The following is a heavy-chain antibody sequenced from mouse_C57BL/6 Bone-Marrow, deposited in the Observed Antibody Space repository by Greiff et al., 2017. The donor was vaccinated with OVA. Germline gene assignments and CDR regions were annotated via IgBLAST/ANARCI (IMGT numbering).Heavy chain of an antibody. V-gene: IGHV1-72*01. CDR2: IDPNSGGT. J-gene: IGHJ3*01. CDR3: ARGGGHGCAY. Sequence: VQLQQSGAELVKPGASVKLSCKASGYTFTSYWMHWVKQRPGRGLEWIGRIDPNSGGTKYNEKFKSKATLTVDKPSSTAYMPLSSLTSEDSAGYYCARGGGHGCAYWGQGTLVTVSA. CDR1: GYTFTSYW.